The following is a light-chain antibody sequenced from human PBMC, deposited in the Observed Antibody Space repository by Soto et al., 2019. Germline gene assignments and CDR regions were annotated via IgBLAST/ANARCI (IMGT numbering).Light chain of an antibody. J-gene: IGLJ3*02. CDR1: SSNLGAGFD. CDR2: GNN. Sequence: QSVLTQPPSVSGAPGQGVTISCTGSSSNLGAGFDVHWYQQLPGTAPKLLTFGNNKRPSGVPDRMSGSRSGTSASLAITGLQTEDEGGYYCLSYDSSLRGWVFGGGTKLTVL. CDR3: LSYDSSLRGWV. V-gene: IGLV1-40*01.